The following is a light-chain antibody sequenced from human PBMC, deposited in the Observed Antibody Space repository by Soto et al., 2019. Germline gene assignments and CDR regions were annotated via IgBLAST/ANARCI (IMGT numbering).Light chain of an antibody. V-gene: IGKV1-5*01. CDR2: DAS. Sequence: DIQMTQPPSTLSASVGDTVTITCRASQSISRWLAWYQQKPGKAPKILISDASILENGVPSRFSGTGSGTEFTLTISNLQPDDFATYFCQQYNSFSLITCGQGTRREIK. J-gene: IGKJ5*01. CDR1: QSISRW. CDR3: QQYNSFSLIT.